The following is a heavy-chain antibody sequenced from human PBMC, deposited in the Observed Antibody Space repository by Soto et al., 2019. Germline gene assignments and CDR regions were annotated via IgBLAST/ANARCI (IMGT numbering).Heavy chain of an antibody. CDR2: MHHSGST. V-gene: IGHV4-4*02. J-gene: IGHJ6*02. D-gene: IGHD6-19*01. CDR3: ARERIAVTGTGYGMDV. CDR1: GGSISSNNW. Sequence: KPSETLSLTCAVSGGSISSNNWWSWVRQPPGKGLEWIGEMHHSGSTNYNPSLKSRVTISVDKSKNQFSLMVSSVTAADTAVYYCARERIAVTGTGYGMDVWGQGTTVTVSS.